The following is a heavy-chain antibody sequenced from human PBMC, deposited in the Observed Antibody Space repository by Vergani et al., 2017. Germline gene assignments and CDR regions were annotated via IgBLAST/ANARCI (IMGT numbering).Heavy chain of an antibody. D-gene: IGHD2-2*01. J-gene: IGHJ4*02. Sequence: EVQLLESGGGLVQPGGSLRLSCAASGFTFSSYAMSWVRQAPGKGLEWVSAISGSGGSTYYADSVKGRFTISRDNSKNTLYLQMNSLRAEDTAVYYCAKALVVVPAARIAAAAFDYWGQGTLVTVSS. V-gene: IGHV3-23*01. CDR1: GFTFSSYA. CDR3: AKALVVVPAARIAAAAFDY. CDR2: ISGSGGST.